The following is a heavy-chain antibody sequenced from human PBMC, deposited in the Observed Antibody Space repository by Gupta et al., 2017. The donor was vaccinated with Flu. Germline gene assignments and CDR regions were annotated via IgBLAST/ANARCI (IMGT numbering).Heavy chain of an antibody. CDR2: ISGSGGYI. J-gene: IGHJ4*02. D-gene: IGHD4-17*01. V-gene: IGHV3-21*01. CDR3: AGEVLAGPTAYDY. Sequence: VRQASGRGLEWVSSISGSGGYIYYADSVKGRFTISRDNAKNSLYLQMNSLRAEDTAVYYCAGEVLAGPTAYDYWGQGTLVTVSS.